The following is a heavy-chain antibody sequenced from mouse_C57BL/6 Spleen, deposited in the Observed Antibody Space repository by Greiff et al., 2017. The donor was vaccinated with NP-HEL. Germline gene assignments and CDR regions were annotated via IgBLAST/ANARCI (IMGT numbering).Heavy chain of an antibody. CDR2: IYPGDGDT. CDR3: ARRDDTGGFAY. Sequence: VQLQQSGPELVKPGASVKISCKASGYAFSSSWMNWVKQRPGKGLEWIGRIYPGDGDTNYNGKFKGKATLTADKSSSTAYMQLSSRTSEDSAVYFCARRDDTGGFAYWGQGTLVTVSA. V-gene: IGHV1-82*01. J-gene: IGHJ3*01. CDR1: GYAFSSSW.